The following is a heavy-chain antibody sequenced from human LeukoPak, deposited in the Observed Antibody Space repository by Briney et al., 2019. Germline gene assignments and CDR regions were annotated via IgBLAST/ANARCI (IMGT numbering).Heavy chain of an antibody. D-gene: IGHD2-15*01. J-gene: IGHJ3*02. V-gene: IGHV3-21*01. CDR3: ARGYSRAAFDI. Sequence: PGGSLRLSCAASGFTLRSYTMNWVRQAPGKGLEWVSSIGISSNKIYYADSVKGRFTVSRDNDKNSLLLQMNSLRAEDTALYYCARGYSRAAFDIWGQGTVVAVSS. CDR2: IGISSNKI. CDR1: GFTLRSYT.